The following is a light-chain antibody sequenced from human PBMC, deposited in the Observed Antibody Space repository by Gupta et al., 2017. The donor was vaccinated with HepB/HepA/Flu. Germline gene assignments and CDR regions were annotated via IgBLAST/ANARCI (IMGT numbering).Light chain of an antibody. Sequence: SYDLTQPPSVSVSPGQTASITCSGDKLADKYNYWYQQRPGQSPVLVIYQDSKRPSGIPERFSGSNSGNTASLTISGTQAMDEAVYYCQTWDNTFVVFGGGTKLTVL. CDR3: QTWDNTFVV. J-gene: IGLJ2*01. CDR2: QDS. CDR1: KLADKY. V-gene: IGLV3-1*01.